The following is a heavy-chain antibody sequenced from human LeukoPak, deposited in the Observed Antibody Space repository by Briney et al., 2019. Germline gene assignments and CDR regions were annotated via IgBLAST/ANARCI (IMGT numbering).Heavy chain of an antibody. CDR2: ISYDGSNK. V-gene: IGHV3-30-3*01. J-gene: IGHJ6*03. CDR1: GFTFSSYA. Sequence: TGGSLRLSCAASGFTFSSYAMHWVRQAPGKGLEWVAVISYDGSNKYYADSVKGRFTISRDNSKNTLYLQMNSLRAEDTAVYYCARDLYYYYYMDVWGKGTTVTVSS. CDR3: ARDLYYYYYMDV.